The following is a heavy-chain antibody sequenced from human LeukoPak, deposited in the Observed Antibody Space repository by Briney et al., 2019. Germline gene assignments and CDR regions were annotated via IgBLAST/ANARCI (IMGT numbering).Heavy chain of an antibody. CDR3: ARGAAGNEPIDY. Sequence: ASVKVSCKASGYTFSGYNMHWVRQAPGQGLEWMGWINPNSGGTNYAQKLQGRAIMARDTPSSTAYMELSRLRSDDTAVYYCARGAAGNEPIDYWGQGTLVTVSS. D-gene: IGHD6-13*01. V-gene: IGHV1-2*02. CDR2: INPNSGGT. J-gene: IGHJ4*02. CDR1: GYTFSGYN.